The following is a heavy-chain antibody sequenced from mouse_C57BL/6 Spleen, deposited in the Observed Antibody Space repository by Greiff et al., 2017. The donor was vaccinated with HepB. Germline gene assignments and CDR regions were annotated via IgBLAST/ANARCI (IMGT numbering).Heavy chain of an antibody. V-gene: IGHV1-53*01. CDR2: INPRNGGT. J-gene: IGHJ3*01. D-gene: IGHD2-2*01. CDR3: ARSGKGYDGFAY. Sequence: QVQLQQPGPELVKPGASVKLSCKASGYTFTSYWMHWVKQRPGQGLEWIGNINPRNGGTNYNEKFKSKATLTVDKSSSTAYMQLSSLTSEDSAVYYCARSGKGYDGFAYWGQGTLVTVSA. CDR1: GYTFTSYW.